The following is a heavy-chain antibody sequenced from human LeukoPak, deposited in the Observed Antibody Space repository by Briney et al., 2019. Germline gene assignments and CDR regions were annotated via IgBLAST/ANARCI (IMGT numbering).Heavy chain of an antibody. V-gene: IGHV1-18*01. CDR2: ISTNNGNT. Sequence: ASVKVSCKASGYTFTSYGISWVRQAPGQGLEWMGWISTNNGNTNYAQKLQGRVTMTTDTSTGTAYMELRSLTSDDTAVYYCARGVNWDWYYFDYWGQGSLVSVSS. D-gene: IGHD1-7*01. CDR1: GYTFTSYG. J-gene: IGHJ4*02. CDR3: ARGVNWDWYYFDY.